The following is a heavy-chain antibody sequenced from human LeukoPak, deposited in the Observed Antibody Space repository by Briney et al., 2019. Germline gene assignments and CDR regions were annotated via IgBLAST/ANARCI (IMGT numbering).Heavy chain of an antibody. D-gene: IGHD3-10*01. CDR2: IYTSGST. V-gene: IGHV4-61*02. CDR3: ARDYYGSGSRYNYMDV. CDR1: GGSVSSGNYY. J-gene: IGHJ6*03. Sequence: SQTLSLTCTVSGGSVSSGNYYWGWIRQPPGKGLEWIGRIYTSGSTNYNPPLKSRVTMSVDTSKNQFSLKLSSVTAADTAVHYCARDYYGSGSRYNYMDVWGKGTTVTVSS.